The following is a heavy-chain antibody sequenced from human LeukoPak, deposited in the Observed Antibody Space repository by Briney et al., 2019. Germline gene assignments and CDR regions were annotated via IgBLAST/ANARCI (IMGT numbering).Heavy chain of an antibody. J-gene: IGHJ4*02. V-gene: IGHV3-23*01. D-gene: IGHD2-2*02. CDR1: GFTFSSYA. Sequence: PGGSLRLSCAASGFTFSSYAMSWVRQAPGKGLEWVSAISGSGGSTYYADSVKGRFTISRDNSKNTLYLQMNSLRAEDTAVYYCAKDFSCSSTSCYSVYWGQGTLVTVSS. CDR2: ISGSGGST. CDR3: AKDFSCSSTSCYSVY.